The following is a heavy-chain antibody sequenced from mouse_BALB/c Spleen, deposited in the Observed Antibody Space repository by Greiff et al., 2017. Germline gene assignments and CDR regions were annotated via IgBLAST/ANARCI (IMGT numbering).Heavy chain of an antibody. CDR2: IRLKSNNYAT. J-gene: IGHJ4*01. CDR3: TRDPAMDY. CDR1: GFTFSNYW. Sequence: EVKLVESGGGLVQPGGSMKLSCVASGFTFSNYWMNWVRQSPEKGLEWVAEIRLKSNNYATHYAESVKGRFTISRDDSKSSVYLQMNNLRAEDTGIYYCTRDPAMDYWGQGTSVTVSS. V-gene: IGHV6-6*02.